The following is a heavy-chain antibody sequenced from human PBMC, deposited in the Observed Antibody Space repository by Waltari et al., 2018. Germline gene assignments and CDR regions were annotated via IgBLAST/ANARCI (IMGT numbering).Heavy chain of an antibody. CDR3: ARETLDLSGYYYDF. Sequence: QVQLVQSGAEVKKPGSSVKVSCKASGGTFSSYAISWVRQAPGQGLEWMGGINPDNGVTNFAQNFQGRLTMTRDTSISDAYMELYSLRFDDTAVYYCARETLDLSGYYYDFWGQGTLVTVSS. D-gene: IGHD3-9*01. J-gene: IGHJ4*02. CDR1: GGTFSSYA. V-gene: IGHV1-2*02. CDR2: INPDNGVT.